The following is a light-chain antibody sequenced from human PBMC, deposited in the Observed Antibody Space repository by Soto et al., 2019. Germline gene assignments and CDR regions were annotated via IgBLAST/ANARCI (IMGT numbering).Light chain of an antibody. CDR3: SSYTPGTTLV. Sequence: QSALTQPPSVSGSPGQSVTISCTGTSSDVGSYNRVSWHQQPPGTAPKLMIYEVTTRPSGVPDRFSGTKSGNTASLAISGLQAEDEADYYCSSYTPGTTLVFGGGTKLTVL. J-gene: IGLJ2*01. V-gene: IGLV2-18*02. CDR1: SSDVGSYNR. CDR2: EVT.